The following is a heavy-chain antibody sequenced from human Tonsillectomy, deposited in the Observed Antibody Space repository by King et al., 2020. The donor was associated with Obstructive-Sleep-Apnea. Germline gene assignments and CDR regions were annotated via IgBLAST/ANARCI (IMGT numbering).Heavy chain of an antibody. CDR1: GFTFSSYA. Sequence: HVQLVESGGGVVQPGRSLRLSCAASGFTFSSYAMHWVRQAPGKGLEWVAVISYDGSNKYYADSVKGRFTISSDNSKNTLYLQMNSLRAEDTAVYYCARDETWRGYYDSSGYSDYWGQGTLVTVSS. V-gene: IGHV3-30*04. D-gene: IGHD3-22*01. CDR3: ARDETWRGYYDSSGYSDY. J-gene: IGHJ4*02. CDR2: ISYDGSNK.